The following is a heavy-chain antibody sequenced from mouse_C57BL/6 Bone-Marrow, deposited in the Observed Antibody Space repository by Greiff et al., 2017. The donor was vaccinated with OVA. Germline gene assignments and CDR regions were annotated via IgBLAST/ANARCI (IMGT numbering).Heavy chain of an antibody. CDR3: ARGPYYYGSRWFAY. CDR2: INPGSGGT. D-gene: IGHD1-1*01. Sequence: VQLQQSGAELVRPGTSVKVSCKASGYAFTNYLIEWVKQRPGQGLEWIGVINPGSGGTNYNEKFKGKATLTADKSSSTAYMQLSSLTSEDPAVYFCARGPYYYGSRWFAYWGQGTLVTVSA. J-gene: IGHJ3*01. CDR1: GYAFTNYL. V-gene: IGHV1-54*01.